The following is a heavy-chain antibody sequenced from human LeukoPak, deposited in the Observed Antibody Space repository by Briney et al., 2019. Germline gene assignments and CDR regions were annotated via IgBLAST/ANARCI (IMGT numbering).Heavy chain of an antibody. J-gene: IGHJ5*02. V-gene: IGHV4-39*07. Sequence: SETLSLTCTVSGDSISSGSYYWSWIRQPPGKGLEWIGTIYYSGSTYYNPSLKSRVTISVDTSKNQFSLNLRSVTAADTAVYYCARDPAMVRGVDPWGQGTLVTVSS. D-gene: IGHD3-10*01. CDR2: IYYSGST. CDR3: ARDPAMVRGVDP. CDR1: GDSISSGSYY.